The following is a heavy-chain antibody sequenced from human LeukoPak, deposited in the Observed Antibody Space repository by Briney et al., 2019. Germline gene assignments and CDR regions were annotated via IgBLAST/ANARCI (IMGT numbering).Heavy chain of an antibody. D-gene: IGHD3-10*01. CDR3: ARDRGGWSYYGSGNIFDY. CDR1: GFTFSSYS. CDR2: ISSSSSYI. J-gene: IGHJ4*02. Sequence: GGSLRLSCAASGFTFSSYSMNWVCQAPGKGLEWVSSISSSSSYIYYADSVKGRFTISRNNAKNSLYLQMNSLRAEDTAVYYCARDRGGWSYYGSGNIFDYWGQGTLVTVSS. V-gene: IGHV3-21*01.